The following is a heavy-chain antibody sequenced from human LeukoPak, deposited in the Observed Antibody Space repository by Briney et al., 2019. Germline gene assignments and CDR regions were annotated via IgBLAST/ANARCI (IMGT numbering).Heavy chain of an antibody. CDR2: ISGSGGST. J-gene: IGHJ3*02. CDR1: GFTFSSYA. V-gene: IGHV3-23*01. D-gene: IGHD3-3*01. Sequence: PGGSLRLSCAASGFTFSSYAMSWVRQAPGKGLEWVSAISGSGGSTYYADSVKGRFTISRDNSKNTLYLQMNSLRAEDTAVYYCAKDYDFWSGYYLSAFDIWGQGTMVTVSS. CDR3: AKDYDFWSGYYLSAFDI.